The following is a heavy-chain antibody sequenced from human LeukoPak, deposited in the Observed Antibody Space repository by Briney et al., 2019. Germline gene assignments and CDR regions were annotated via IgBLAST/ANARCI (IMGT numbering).Heavy chain of an antibody. D-gene: IGHD5-24*01. CDR1: GFTFSSYE. J-gene: IGHJ3*02. V-gene: IGHV3-48*03. Sequence: GGSLRLSCAASGFTFSSYEMNWVRQAPGKGLEWVSYISSSGSTIYYADSVNGRFTISRDNANNSLYLQMNSLRAEDTAVYYCARDRQRWLQSPNDAFDIWGQGTMVTVSS. CDR2: ISSSGSTI. CDR3: ARDRQRWLQSPNDAFDI.